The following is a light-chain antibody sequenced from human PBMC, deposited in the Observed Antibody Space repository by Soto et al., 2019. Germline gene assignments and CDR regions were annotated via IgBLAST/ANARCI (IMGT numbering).Light chain of an antibody. V-gene: IGKV3-20*01. Sequence: EIMLKQSPGTLSLSTGERATLSCRASQSVSSSSLAWYQQKRGQAPRLLIYGASSRATGIPDRFSGSGSGTDFTLTISRLEPEDFAVYFCQQYGTSPWTFGQGTKVDI. CDR1: QSVSSSS. CDR2: GAS. CDR3: QQYGTSPWT. J-gene: IGKJ1*01.